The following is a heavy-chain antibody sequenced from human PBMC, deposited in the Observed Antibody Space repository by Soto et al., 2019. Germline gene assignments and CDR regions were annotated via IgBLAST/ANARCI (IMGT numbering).Heavy chain of an antibody. D-gene: IGHD1-1*01. V-gene: IGHV4-30-2*01. CDR1: GGSISSGGYS. J-gene: IGHJ4*02. CDR2: MYHSGST. CDR3: ARNAERGYYFGY. Sequence: SETLSLTCAVSGGSISSGGYSWSWIRHPPGKGLEWIGYMYHSGSTYYNPSLKSRVTISIDRSKNQFSLKLSSVTAADTAVYYCARNAERGYYFGYWGQGTLVSVAS.